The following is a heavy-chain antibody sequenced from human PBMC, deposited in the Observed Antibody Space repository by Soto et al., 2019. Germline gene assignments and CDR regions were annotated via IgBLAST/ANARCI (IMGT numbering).Heavy chain of an antibody. CDR1: GGSISSYY. J-gene: IGHJ4*02. CDR2: IYYSGST. V-gene: IGHV4-59*12. CDR3: ARRAYDSSGYEIDH. D-gene: IGHD3-22*01. Sequence: PSETLSLTCTVSGGSISSYYWSWIRQPPGKGLEWIGYIYYSGSTNYNPSLKSRVTISVDTSKNQFSLKLSSVTAADTAVYYCARRAYDSSGYEIDHWGQGILVTVSS.